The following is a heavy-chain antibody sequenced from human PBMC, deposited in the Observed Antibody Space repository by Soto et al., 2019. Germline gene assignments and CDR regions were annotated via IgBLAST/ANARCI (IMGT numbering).Heavy chain of an antibody. Sequence: PGGSLRLSCAASGFTFSSSVIAWVRPAPGKGLEWVAAISDSGGRTHYADSVKGRFTISRDNSRNTVYLQMNSLRAEDTAIYYCAKEGHSSGNAGVFAFRGQGTLVTGSS. D-gene: IGHD3-22*01. CDR2: ISDSGGRT. CDR1: GFTFSSSV. CDR3: AKEGHSSGNAGVFAF. J-gene: IGHJ3*01. V-gene: IGHV3-23*01.